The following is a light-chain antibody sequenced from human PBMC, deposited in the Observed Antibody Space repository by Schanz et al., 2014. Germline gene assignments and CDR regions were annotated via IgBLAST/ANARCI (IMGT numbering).Light chain of an antibody. J-gene: IGLJ2*01. CDR2: STN. CDR1: SSNIGTNT. V-gene: IGLV1-44*01. CDR3: CSYVGSSTLL. Sequence: QSVLTQPPSASGTPGQRGAGGGSGSSSNIGTNTVIWYQQLPGTAPKLLIHSTNQRPSGVPDRFSGSKSGTSASLAIIGLQSEDEADYYCCSYVGSSTLLFGGGTKLTVL.